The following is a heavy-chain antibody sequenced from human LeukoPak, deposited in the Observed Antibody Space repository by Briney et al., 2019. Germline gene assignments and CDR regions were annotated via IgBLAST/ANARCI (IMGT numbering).Heavy chain of an antibody. J-gene: IGHJ3*02. Sequence: SETLSLTCTVSGGSISSGDYYWSWIRQPPGKGLEWIGYIYYSGSTYYNPSLKSRVTISVDTSKDQFSLKLSSVTAADTAVYYCARDLRWEQRGAFDIRGQGTMVTVSS. V-gene: IGHV4-30-4*08. CDR1: GGSISSGDYY. D-gene: IGHD1-26*01. CDR3: ARDLRWEQRGAFDI. CDR2: IYYSGST.